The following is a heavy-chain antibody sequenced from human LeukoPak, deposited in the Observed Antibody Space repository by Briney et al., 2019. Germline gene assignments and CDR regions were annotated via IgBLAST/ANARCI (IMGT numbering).Heavy chain of an antibody. CDR2: IKQDGSEK. CDR3: ARRKIVGSSGWYGGYWFDP. J-gene: IGHJ5*02. V-gene: IGHV3-7*01. Sequence: GGSLRLSCAASGFTFSSYWMSWVRQAPGKGLEWVANIKQDGSEKYYVDSVKSRFTISRDNAKNSLYLQMNSLRAEDTAVYYCARRKIVGSSGWYGGYWFDPWGQGTLVTVSS. CDR1: GFTFSSYW. D-gene: IGHD6-19*01.